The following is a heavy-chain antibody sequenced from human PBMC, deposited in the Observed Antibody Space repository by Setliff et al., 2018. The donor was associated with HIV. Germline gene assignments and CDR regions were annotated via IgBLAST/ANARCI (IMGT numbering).Heavy chain of an antibody. D-gene: IGHD3-16*01. CDR2: ISSSSSSI. Sequence: GGSLRLSCVGSGFTFNGYAMNWVRQAPGKGLEWVSYISSSSSSIYYGDSVKGRFTISRDNAKNQLYLEMNSLETDDTALYYCAKDYGDGHNWGAFDVWGQGTMVTVSS. CDR3: AKDYGDGHNWGAFDV. CDR1: GFTFNGYA. V-gene: IGHV3-48*01. J-gene: IGHJ3*01.